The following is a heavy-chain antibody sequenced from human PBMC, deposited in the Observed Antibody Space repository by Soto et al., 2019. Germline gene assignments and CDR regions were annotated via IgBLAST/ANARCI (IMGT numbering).Heavy chain of an antibody. J-gene: IGHJ4*02. D-gene: IGHD6-6*01. V-gene: IGHV4-34*01. CDR1: GGSFSGYS. CDR3: ARFGGGSSVSQGYYFDY. CDR2: INHSGST. Sequence: QVQLQQWGAGLLKPSETLSLTCAVYGGSFSGYSWSWIRQPPGKGLEWIGEINHSGSTNYNPSLKNRVTISVDTSKNQFSLKLSSVTAADTAVYYCARFGGGSSVSQGYYFDYWGQGTLVTVSS.